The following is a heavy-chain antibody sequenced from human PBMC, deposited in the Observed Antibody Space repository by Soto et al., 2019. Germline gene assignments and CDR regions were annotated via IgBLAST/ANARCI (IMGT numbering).Heavy chain of an antibody. V-gene: IGHV1-2*04. Sequence: GASLKVSCKTSGYTFTGYYMHCVRHTNGQGLEWMGWINPNSGGTNYAQKFQGWVTMTRDTSISTAYMELSRLRSDDTAVYYCARMDAADSSGFMEVWGQGTTVTVSS. CDR1: GYTFTGYY. CDR3: ARMDAADSSGFMEV. D-gene: IGHD3-22*01. J-gene: IGHJ6*02. CDR2: INPNSGGT.